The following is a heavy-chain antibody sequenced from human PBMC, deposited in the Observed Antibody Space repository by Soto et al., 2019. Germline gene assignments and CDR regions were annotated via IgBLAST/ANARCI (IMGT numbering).Heavy chain of an antibody. J-gene: IGHJ4*02. CDR1: GFIFSNYV. V-gene: IGHV3-30-3*01. D-gene: IGHD2-21*02. Sequence: LRLSCAASGFIFSNYVMHWVRQAPGKGLEWVAVISYDGNSKRYADSVKGRFTISRDNSKSTLYVQMNSLRAEDTAVYYCARSYCGDDCALDHWGQGTLVTVSS. CDR3: ARSYCGDDCALDH. CDR2: ISYDGNSK.